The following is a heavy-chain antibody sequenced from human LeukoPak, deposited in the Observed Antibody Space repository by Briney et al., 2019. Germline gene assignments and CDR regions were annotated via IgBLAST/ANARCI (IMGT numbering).Heavy chain of an antibody. CDR1: GYTFTSYA. V-gene: IGHV7-4-1*02. Sequence: ASVKVSCTASGYTFTSYAMNWVRQAPGQGLEWMGWINTNTGNPTYAQGFTGRFVFSLDTSVSTAYLQISSLKAEDTAVYYCARGSAGYSYADGDYWGQGTLVTVSS. D-gene: IGHD5-18*01. CDR3: ARGSAGYSYADGDY. CDR2: INTNTGNP. J-gene: IGHJ4*02.